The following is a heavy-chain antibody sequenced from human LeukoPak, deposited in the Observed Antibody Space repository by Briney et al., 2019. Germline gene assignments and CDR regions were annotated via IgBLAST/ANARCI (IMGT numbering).Heavy chain of an antibody. D-gene: IGHD6-25*01. CDR1: GGSISSFY. Sequence: PSETLSLTCTVSGGSISSFYWSWIRQPPGKGLEWIGSIYYSGSTYYNPSLKSRVTISVDTSKNQFSLKLSSVTAADTAVYYCARRSGYNWFDPWGQGTLVTVSS. CDR2: IYYSGST. V-gene: IGHV4-59*05. J-gene: IGHJ5*02. CDR3: ARRSGYNWFDP.